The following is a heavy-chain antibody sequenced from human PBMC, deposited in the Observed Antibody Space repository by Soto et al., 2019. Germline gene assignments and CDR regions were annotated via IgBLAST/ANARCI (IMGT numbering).Heavy chain of an antibody. CDR3: ARVPDY. CDR1: GASISTNNW. CDR2: IYHTGSS. V-gene: IGHV4-4*02. Sequence: SETLSLTCAVSGASISTNNWWTWARQPPGKGLEWIGEIYHTGSSNYNPSLKNRVTISVDKSKNQFSLTLSSVTAADTAVYYCARVPDYWGQGTLVTVSS. J-gene: IGHJ4*02.